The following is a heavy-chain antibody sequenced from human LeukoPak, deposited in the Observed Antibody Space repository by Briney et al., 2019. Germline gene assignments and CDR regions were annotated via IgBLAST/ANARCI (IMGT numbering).Heavy chain of an antibody. D-gene: IGHD6-19*01. CDR2: MYAGGTT. J-gene: IGHJ5*02. Sequence: PGGSLRLSCAASGVIVSRNFMSWVSQAPGKGLQWVAIMYAGGTTDYSDSVRGRFHISRDSSKNTLSLQINSLRAEDTAVYYCARGSGSGWPLDRWGQGALVTVSS. CDR1: GVIVSRNF. V-gene: IGHV3-53*01. CDR3: ARGSGSGWPLDR.